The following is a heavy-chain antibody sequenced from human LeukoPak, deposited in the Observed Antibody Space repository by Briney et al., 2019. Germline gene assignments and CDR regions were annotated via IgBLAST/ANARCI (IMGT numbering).Heavy chain of an antibody. V-gene: IGHV3-7*01. CDR3: ARGHTILAY. D-gene: IGHD3-3*01. J-gene: IGHJ4*02. CDR2: IKQDGSEK. Sequence: PGGSLRLSCVASGLISSNYWMSWFRQAPGKGLEWVANIKQDGSEKYYVDSVKGRFTISRDNAKNSLYLQMNSLRAEDTAVYYCARGHTILAYWGQGTLVTVSS. CDR1: GLISSNYW.